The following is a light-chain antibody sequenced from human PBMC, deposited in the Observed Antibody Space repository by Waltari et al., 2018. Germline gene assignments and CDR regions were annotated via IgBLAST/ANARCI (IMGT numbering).Light chain of an antibody. CDR1: TSNIGAGYD. Sequence: QSVLTQPPSVSGAPGQTITISCTGSTSNIGAGYDVQWYQQLPGTAPQLLIYDNITRPSGVPDRFSGSTSGTSASLAITGLQAEDEADYYCQSYDSSLVVFGGGTKLTVL. J-gene: IGLJ2*01. CDR3: QSYDSSLVV. V-gene: IGLV1-40*01. CDR2: DNI.